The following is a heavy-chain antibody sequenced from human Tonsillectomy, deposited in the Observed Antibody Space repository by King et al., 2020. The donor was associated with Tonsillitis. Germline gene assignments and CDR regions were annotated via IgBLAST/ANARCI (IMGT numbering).Heavy chain of an antibody. CDR2: ITWDGGST. Sequence: VQLVESGGVVVQPGGSLRLSCAASGFTFDDFAMHWVRHAPGXGLEWVSLITWDGGSTYYAXXVKGRFTXXRDNSXNSXYMQMNXLIAEDTALYYCAXXXPXXRXXSFXYFDYWGQXXXVTXSS. CDR3: AXXXPXXRXXSFXYFDY. CDR1: GFTFDDFA. V-gene: IGHV3-43D*03. J-gene: IGHJ4*02.